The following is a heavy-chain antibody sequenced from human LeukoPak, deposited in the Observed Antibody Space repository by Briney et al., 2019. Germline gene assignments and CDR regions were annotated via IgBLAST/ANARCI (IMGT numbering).Heavy chain of an antibody. Sequence: PSETLSLTCAVYGGSFSGYYWSWIRQPPGKGLEWIGEINHSGSTNYNPSLKSRVTISVDTSKDQFSLKLSSVTAADTAVYYCARVSSGYFDWLLSGYYFDYWGQGTLVTVSS. CDR1: GGSFSGYY. V-gene: IGHV4-34*01. D-gene: IGHD3-9*01. CDR2: INHSGST. CDR3: ARVSSGYFDWLLSGYYFDY. J-gene: IGHJ4*02.